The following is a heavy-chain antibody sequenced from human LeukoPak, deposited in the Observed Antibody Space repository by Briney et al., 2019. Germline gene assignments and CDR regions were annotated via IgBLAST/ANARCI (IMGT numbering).Heavy chain of an antibody. CDR3: ASQTGYSSSWYDY. CDR1: GDSVSSNSAA. D-gene: IGHD6-13*01. CDR2: TYYRSKWYN. Sequence: SQTLSLTCAISGDSVSSNSAAWNWIRQSPSRGLEWLGRTYYRSKWYNDYAVSVKSRITINPDTSKSQFSLQLNSVTPEDTAVYYCASQTGYSSSWYDYWGQGTLVTVSS. J-gene: IGHJ4*02. V-gene: IGHV6-1*01.